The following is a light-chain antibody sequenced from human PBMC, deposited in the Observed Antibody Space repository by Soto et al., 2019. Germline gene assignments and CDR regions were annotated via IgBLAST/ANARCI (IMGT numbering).Light chain of an antibody. CDR1: QSVARSY. CDR3: QQYGSSPRT. V-gene: IGKV3-20*01. CDR2: GAS. J-gene: IGKJ1*01. Sequence: MGLTESPGTVCLSPGERATLSCRASQSVARSYLAWYQQKPGQAPRVLIYGASFRATGIPDRFSGSGSGTDFTLTIRRLEPEDFAVYYCQQYGSSPRTFGQGTKVDI.